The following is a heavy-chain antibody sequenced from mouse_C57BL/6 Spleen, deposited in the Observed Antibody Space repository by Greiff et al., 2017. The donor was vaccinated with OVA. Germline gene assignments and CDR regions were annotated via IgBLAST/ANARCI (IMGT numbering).Heavy chain of an antibody. Sequence: VQLQQSGPELVKPGASVKISCKASGYTFTDYYMNWVKQSHGKSLEWIGDINPNNGGTSYNQKFKGKATLTVDKSSSTAYMELRSLTSEDSAVYYCAVYYDYDPFAYWGQGTLVTVSA. CDR1: GYTFTDYY. CDR2: INPNNGGT. J-gene: IGHJ3*01. V-gene: IGHV1-26*01. CDR3: AVYYDYDPFAY. D-gene: IGHD2-4*01.